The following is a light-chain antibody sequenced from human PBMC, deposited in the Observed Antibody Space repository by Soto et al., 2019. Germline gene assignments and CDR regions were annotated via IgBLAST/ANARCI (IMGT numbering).Light chain of an antibody. J-gene: IGKJ1*01. V-gene: IGKV1-9*01. CDR1: QGIGSF. CDR2: SAS. CDR3: QQFNSYPPT. Sequence: DIKLTQSPSFLSASVGDRVTITCRASQGIGSFLAWYQQKPGKAPRLLIYSASTLQIGVSFRFSGSGSGTEFTLTSSRLQSEEFATYYCQQFNSYPPTFGQGTKVEIK.